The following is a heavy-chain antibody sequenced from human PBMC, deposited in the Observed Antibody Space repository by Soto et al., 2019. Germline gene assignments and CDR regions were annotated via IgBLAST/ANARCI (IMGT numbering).Heavy chain of an antibody. Sequence: QVQLVQSGAEVKKPGASVKVSCKASGYTFTSYGISWVRQAPGQGLEWMGWISAYNGNTNYAQKLQGRVTMTTDTSTSTAYMELRSLRSGDTAVYFWARDRSSSSRWYFDLWGRGTLVTVSS. J-gene: IGHJ2*01. D-gene: IGHD6-6*01. V-gene: IGHV1-18*01. CDR1: GYTFTSYG. CDR2: ISAYNGNT. CDR3: ARDRSSSSRWYFDL.